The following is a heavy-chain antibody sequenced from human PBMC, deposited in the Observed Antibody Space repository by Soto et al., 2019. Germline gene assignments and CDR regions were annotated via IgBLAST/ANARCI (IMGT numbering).Heavy chain of an antibody. V-gene: IGHV6-1*01. J-gene: IGHJ6*02. CDR3: ARDVGSSLGYYYGMDV. CDR1: GDSVSSNSAA. Sequence: TLSLTCAISGDSVSSNSAAWNWIRQSPSRGLEWLGRTYYRSKWYNDYAVSVKSRITINPDTSKNQFSLQLNSVTPEDTAVYYCARDVGSSLGYYYGMDVWGQGTTVTAP. D-gene: IGHD6-6*01. CDR2: TYYRSKWYN.